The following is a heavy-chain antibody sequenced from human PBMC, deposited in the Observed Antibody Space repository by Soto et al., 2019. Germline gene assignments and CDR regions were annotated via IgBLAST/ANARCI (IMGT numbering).Heavy chain of an antibody. CDR2: ISFDGDEK. J-gene: IGHJ4*02. CDR1: TVTFTDYD. Sequence: QVQLVESGGGVVHPGKSLRLSCAGSTVTFTDYDMQWVRQAPGKGLEWVAGISFDGDEKYYADSVKGRFSISRDNSEXXXXXXXXXXXXXXXXXXXXXXXXXYVVDYWGQGTLVTVSS. CDR3: XXXXXYVVDY. V-gene: IGHV3-30*03. D-gene: IGHD3-10*02.